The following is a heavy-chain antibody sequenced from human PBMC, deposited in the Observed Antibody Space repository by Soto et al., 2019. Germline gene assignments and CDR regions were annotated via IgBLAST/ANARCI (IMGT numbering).Heavy chain of an antibody. J-gene: IGHJ6*02. CDR1: AYTFTSYG. CDR2: ISAYNGNT. CDR3: ARDMGTVWSTWYYYGLDV. D-gene: IGHD3-10*01. Sequence: QVQLVQSGAEVKTPGASVKVSCKASAYTFTSYGISWVRQAPGQGLEWMGWISAYNGNTNYAQKLQDRVTMTTDTSTSTAYMDLRSLRSDDTAVYYCARDMGTVWSTWYYYGLDVWGQGTTVTVSS. V-gene: IGHV1-18*01.